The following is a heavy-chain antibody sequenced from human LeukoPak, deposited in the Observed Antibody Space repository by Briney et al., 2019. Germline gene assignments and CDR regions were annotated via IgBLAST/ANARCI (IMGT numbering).Heavy chain of an antibody. CDR1: GFTFSSYG. Sequence: GGSLRLSCAASGFTFSSYGMHWVRQAPGKGLEWVVFIRYDGSNKYYADSVKGRFTISRDNSKNTLYLQMNSLRAEDTAVYYCAKDRDPTDYYDSSGYYPSDYWGQGTLVTVSS. V-gene: IGHV3-30*02. D-gene: IGHD3-22*01. J-gene: IGHJ4*02. CDR2: IRYDGSNK. CDR3: AKDRDPTDYYDSSGYYPSDY.